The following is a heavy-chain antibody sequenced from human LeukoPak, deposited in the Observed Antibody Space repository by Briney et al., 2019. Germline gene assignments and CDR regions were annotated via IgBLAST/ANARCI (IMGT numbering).Heavy chain of an antibody. CDR2: IYYSGST. D-gene: IGHD6-13*01. V-gene: IGHV4-39*07. CDR3: ARDNAYAGGIAAAGPDY. J-gene: IGHJ4*02. Sequence: SETLSLTCTVSGGSISSSSYYWGWIRQPPGKGLEWIGSIYYSGSTYYNPSLKGRVTISVDTSKNQFSLKLSSVTAADTAVYYCARDNAYAGGIAAAGPDYWGREPWSPSPQ. CDR1: GGSISSSSYY.